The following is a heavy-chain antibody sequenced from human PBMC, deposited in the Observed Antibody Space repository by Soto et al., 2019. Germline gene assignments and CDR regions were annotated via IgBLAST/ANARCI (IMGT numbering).Heavy chain of an antibody. D-gene: IGHD2-2*01. Sequence: SETLSLTCAVYGGSFSGYYWSWIRQPPGKGLEWIGEINHSGSTNYNPSLKSRVTISVDTSKNQFSLKLSSVTAADTAVYYCARGNNCSSTSCYGIAAAVTTGLFDYWGQGTLVTSPQ. CDR3: ARGNNCSSTSCYGIAAAVTTGLFDY. V-gene: IGHV4-34*01. J-gene: IGHJ4*02. CDR1: GGSFSGYY. CDR2: INHSGST.